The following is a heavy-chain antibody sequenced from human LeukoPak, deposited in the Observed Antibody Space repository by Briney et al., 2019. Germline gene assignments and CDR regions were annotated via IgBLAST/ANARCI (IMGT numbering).Heavy chain of an antibody. D-gene: IGHD2-15*01. CDR2: LLYGGSSD. Sequence: PGGSLRLSCEASGFTFSNYAFHWVRQAPGKGLEWVAVLLYGGSSDHYADSVKGRFTISRDNAKNTLYLQMNSLRAEDTAVYYCAREEGGFDYWGQGTLVTVSS. J-gene: IGHJ4*02. CDR3: AREEGGFDY. V-gene: IGHV3-30-3*01. CDR1: GFTFSNYA.